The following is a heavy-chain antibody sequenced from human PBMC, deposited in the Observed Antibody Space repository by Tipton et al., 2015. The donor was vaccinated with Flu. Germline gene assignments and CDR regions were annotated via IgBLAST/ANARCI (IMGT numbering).Heavy chain of an antibody. J-gene: IGHJ4*02. CDR1: GGSISTYY. V-gene: IGHV4-59*01. Sequence: LRLSCTVSGGSISTYYWSWIRQPPGKGLEWIGFINYNGGTDYNPSLKSRVTISVDTSKNQFSLRLSSVTAADTAVYYCARAPYSDYDTSGSSFDYWGQGTPVTVSS. CDR2: INYNGGT. D-gene: IGHD3-22*01. CDR3: ARAPYSDYDTSGSSFDY.